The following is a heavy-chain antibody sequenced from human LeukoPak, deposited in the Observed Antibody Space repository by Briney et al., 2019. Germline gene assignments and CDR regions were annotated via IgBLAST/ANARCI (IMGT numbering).Heavy chain of an antibody. Sequence: SQTLSLTCTVSGGSISSGGYYWSWIRQHPGKGLEWIGYIFYSGSTYYNPSLKGRVTISVDTSKNQFSLKLSSVTAADTAVYYWSREDYRRRNWSDPWGQGTLVTVSS. CDR1: GGSISSGGYY. J-gene: IGHJ5*02. D-gene: IGHD4-11*01. CDR3: SREDYRRRNWSDP. CDR2: IFYSGST. V-gene: IGHV4-31*03.